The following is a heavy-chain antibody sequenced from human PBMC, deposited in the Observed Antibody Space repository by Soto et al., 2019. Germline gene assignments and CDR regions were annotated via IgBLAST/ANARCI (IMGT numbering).Heavy chain of an antibody. D-gene: IGHD5-18*01. CDR3: ARGTAILFFYFDY. CDR1: GGSISSGNYY. V-gene: IGHV4-30-4*01. CDR2: MYYRAIP. J-gene: IGHJ4*02. Sequence: SETLSLTCSVSGGSISSGNYYWSWLRQSPGKGLEWIGYMYYRAIPYYNPSLKSRVTISVDASKNQFSLNMTSVTAADTAVYYCARGTAILFFYFDYCSQGLLVT.